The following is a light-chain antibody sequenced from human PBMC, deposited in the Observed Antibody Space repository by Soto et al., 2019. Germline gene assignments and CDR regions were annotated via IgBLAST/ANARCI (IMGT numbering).Light chain of an antibody. CDR3: SSYTSSSTWL. J-gene: IGLJ3*02. Sequence: QSALTQPASVSGSPGQSITISCTGTSSDVGAYNYVSWYQQHPVKAPKLMIYEVSNRPSGVSNRSSGSKSANTASLTISGLQAGDEADYYCSSYTSSSTWLFGGGTKLTVL. V-gene: IGLV2-14*03. CDR1: SSDVGAYNY. CDR2: EVS.